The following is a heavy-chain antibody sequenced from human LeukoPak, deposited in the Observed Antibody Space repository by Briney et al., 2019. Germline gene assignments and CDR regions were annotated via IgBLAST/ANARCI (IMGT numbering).Heavy chain of an antibody. CDR2: MNPNSGNT. V-gene: IGHV1-8*01. CDR1: GYTFTSYD. D-gene: IGHD3-10*01. J-gene: IGHJ6*03. CDR3: AREGGYGSGSYRYYYMDV. Sequence: GASVKVSCKASGYTFTSYDINWVRQATGQGLEWTGWMNPNSGNTGYAQKFQGRVTMTRNTSISTAYMELSSLRSEDTAVYYCAREGGYGSGSYRYYYMDVWAKGPRSPSP.